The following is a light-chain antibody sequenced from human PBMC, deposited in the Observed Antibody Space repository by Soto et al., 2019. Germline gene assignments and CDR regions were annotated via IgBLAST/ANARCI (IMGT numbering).Light chain of an antibody. V-gene: IGKV3-15*01. CDR1: QSMGTN. Sequence: EVVMTQSPATVSVSPGERTTLSCRASQSMGTNLGWYKQKPGQAPRLLIYKTSTRATGIPARFSGSGSGTEFTLPISSLESEDIAVYYGQQYSGGPLTFGGGTKVDIK. CDR2: KTS. CDR3: QQYSGGPLT. J-gene: IGKJ4*01.